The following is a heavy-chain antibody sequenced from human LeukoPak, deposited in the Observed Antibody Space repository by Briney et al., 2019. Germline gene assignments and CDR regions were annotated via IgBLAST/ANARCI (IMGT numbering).Heavy chain of an antibody. Sequence: GGSLRLSCAASGFTVSSYYMNWVRQAPGKELEWVSVIYTGGGRYYPDSVRGRFTISRENSKNRGFIQMNSMRVEDTAVYYCARGIDYWGGGTLVTVSS. J-gene: IGHJ4*02. V-gene: IGHV3-53*01. CDR1: GFTVSSYY. CDR3: ARGIDY. CDR2: IYTGGGR.